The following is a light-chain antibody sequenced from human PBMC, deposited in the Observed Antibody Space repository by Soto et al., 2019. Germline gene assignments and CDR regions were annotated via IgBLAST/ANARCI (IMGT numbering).Light chain of an antibody. CDR2: EGS. CDR1: SSDVGSYNL. V-gene: IGLV2-23*01. J-gene: IGLJ2*01. Sequence: QSALTQPASVSGSPGQSITISCTGTSSDVGSYNLVSWYQQHPGKAPKLLIYEGSKRPSGVSNRFSGSKSGSTASLTVSGLQAGDEADYYCSSYAGDTTSDVVFGGGTQLTVL. CDR3: SSYAGDTTSDVV.